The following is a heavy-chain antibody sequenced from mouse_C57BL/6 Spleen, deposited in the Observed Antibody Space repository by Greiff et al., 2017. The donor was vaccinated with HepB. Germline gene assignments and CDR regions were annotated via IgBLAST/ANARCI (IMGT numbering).Heavy chain of an antibody. Sequence: VQLQQSGAELVRPGTSVKVSCKASGYAFTNYLIEWVKQRPGQGLEWIGVINPGSGGTNYNEKFKGKATLTADKSSSTAYMQLSSLTSEDSAVYFCARWGTTVVAPFAYWGQGTLVTVSA. J-gene: IGHJ3*01. CDR2: INPGSGGT. V-gene: IGHV1-54*01. D-gene: IGHD1-1*01. CDR3: ARWGTTVVAPFAY. CDR1: GYAFTNYL.